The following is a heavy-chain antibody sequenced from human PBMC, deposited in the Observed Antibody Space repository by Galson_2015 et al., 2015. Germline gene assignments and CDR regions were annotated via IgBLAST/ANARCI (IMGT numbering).Heavy chain of an antibody. CDR1: GYTFTSYA. V-gene: IGHV7-4-1*02. CDR2: INTNTGNP. CDR3: ARAHEWGPPDYDILTGYGAMDY. D-gene: IGHD3-9*01. Sequence: SVKVSCKASGYTFTSYAMNWVRQAPGQGLEWMGWINTNTGNPTYAQGFTGRFVFSLDTSVSTAYLQISSLKAEDTAVYYCARAHEWGPPDYDILTGYGAMDYWGQGTLVTVSS. J-gene: IGHJ4*02.